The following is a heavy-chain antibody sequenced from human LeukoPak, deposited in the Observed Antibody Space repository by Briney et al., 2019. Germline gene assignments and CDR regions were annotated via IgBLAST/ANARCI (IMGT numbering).Heavy chain of an antibody. CDR2: INPNSGGT. Sequence: ASVKVSCKASGYTFTGYYMHWVRQAPGQGLEWMGWINPNSGGTNYAQKFQGRVTMTRDTSISTAYMELSRLRSDDTAVYYCARSRGYCSSTSCYTRVDYYYYYMDVWGKGTTVTVPS. D-gene: IGHD2-2*02. V-gene: IGHV1-2*02. CDR1: GYTFTGYY. CDR3: ARSRGYCSSTSCYTRVDYYYYYMDV. J-gene: IGHJ6*03.